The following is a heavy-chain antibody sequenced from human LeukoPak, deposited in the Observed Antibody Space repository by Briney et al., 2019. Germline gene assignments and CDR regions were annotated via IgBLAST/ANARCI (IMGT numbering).Heavy chain of an antibody. CDR1: GYTFTGYY. CDR2: INPYSGAT. J-gene: IGHJ5*02. V-gene: IGHV1-2*02. D-gene: IGHD6-6*01. Sequence: ASVKVSCKASGYTFTGYYMHWVRQAPGQGLEWMGWINPYSGATNYAQKFQGRVAMTRDTSISTAYMDLSSLKSDDTAVYYCARVGYSSSSIWFDPWGQGTLVTVSS. CDR3: ARVGYSSSSIWFDP.